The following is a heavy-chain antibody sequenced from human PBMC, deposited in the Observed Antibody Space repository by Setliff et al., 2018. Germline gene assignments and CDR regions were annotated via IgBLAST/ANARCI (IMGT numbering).Heavy chain of an antibody. Sequence: ASVKVSCKVSGYTLTELSMHWVRQAPGKGLEWMGGFDPEDGETIYAQKFQGRVTMTEDTSADTAYMELSSLRSEDTAVYYCAFNSGWYGYYFDYWGQGTLVTVSS. CDR3: AFNSGWYGYYFDY. J-gene: IGHJ4*02. V-gene: IGHV1-24*01. CDR1: GYTLTELS. D-gene: IGHD6-19*01. CDR2: FDPEDGET.